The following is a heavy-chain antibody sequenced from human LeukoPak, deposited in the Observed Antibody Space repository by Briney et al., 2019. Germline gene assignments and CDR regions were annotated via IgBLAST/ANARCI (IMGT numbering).Heavy chain of an antibody. CDR1: GGSFSGYY. J-gene: IGHJ3*02. CDR2: IYYSGST. V-gene: IGHV4-34*01. CDR3: ARPSYDSSGYNAFDI. D-gene: IGHD3-22*01. Sequence: PSETLSLTCAVYGGSFSGYYWSWIRQPPGKGLEWIGSIYYSGSTYYNPSLKSRVTISVDTSKNQFSLKLSSVTAADTAVYYCARPSYDSSGYNAFDIWGQGTMVTVSS.